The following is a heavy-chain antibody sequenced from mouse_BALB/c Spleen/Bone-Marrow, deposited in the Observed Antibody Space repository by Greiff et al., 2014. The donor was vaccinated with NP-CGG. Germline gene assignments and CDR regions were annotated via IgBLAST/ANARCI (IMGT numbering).Heavy chain of an antibody. CDR1: GFTFNNYG. D-gene: IGHD2-1*01. Sequence: VQLQQSGGGLVQPGGSLKVSCAASGFTFNNYGMSWVRQTPDKRLELAATINRNGGSSYYPDSVKGRFTISRDNAKNTLYLQMSSLKSEDTAIYYCSRGNYGNYVDYFDYWGQGTTLTVSS. J-gene: IGHJ2*01. V-gene: IGHV5-6-3*01. CDR2: INRNGGSS. CDR3: SRGNYGNYVDYFDY.